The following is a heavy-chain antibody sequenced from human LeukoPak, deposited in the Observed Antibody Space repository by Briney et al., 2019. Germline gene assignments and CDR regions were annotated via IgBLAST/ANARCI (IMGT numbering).Heavy chain of an antibody. CDR3: ARDRRGIGKAFDI. J-gene: IGHJ3*02. CDR2: ISSSNSYI. V-gene: IGHV3-21*01. CDR1: GFTFNTYS. Sequence: GGSLRLSCAASGFTFNTYSMNWVRQAPGKGLEWVSSISSSNSYIYYADSMKGRFTISRDNAKNSLYLQMNSLRAEDTAVYYCARDRRGIGKAFDIWGQGTMVTVSS. D-gene: IGHD1-26*01.